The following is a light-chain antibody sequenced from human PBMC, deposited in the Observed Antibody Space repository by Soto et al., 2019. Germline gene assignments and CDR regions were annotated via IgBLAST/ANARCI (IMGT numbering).Light chain of an antibody. CDR1: SSDVGGYDY. CDR2: EVS. V-gene: IGLV2-14*01. CDR3: QSYDSSNQGV. J-gene: IGLJ3*02. Sequence: QSVLTQPASVSGSPGQSITISCTGTSSDVGGYDYVSWYQQHPGKPPKLMIYEVSNRPSGVSNRFSGSKSGNTASLTISGLQAEDEADYYCQSYDSSNQGVFGGGTKLTVL.